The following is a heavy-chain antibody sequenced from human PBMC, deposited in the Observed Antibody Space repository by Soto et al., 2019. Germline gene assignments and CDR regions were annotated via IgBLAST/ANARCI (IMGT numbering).Heavy chain of an antibody. D-gene: IGHD2-15*01. CDR1: GGSISSGNYY. Sequence: QVQLQESGPGLVKPSQTLSLTCTVSGGSISSGNYYWSWIRQPPGKGLEWIGFISYSGSTYYSTSLKSRVTISVDTSKSQFSLNLSFVTAADAAVYYCATMGTPATGLYVFDYWGQGSRVTVSS. CDR2: ISYSGST. CDR3: ATMGTPATGLYVFDY. J-gene: IGHJ4*02. V-gene: IGHV4-30-4*01.